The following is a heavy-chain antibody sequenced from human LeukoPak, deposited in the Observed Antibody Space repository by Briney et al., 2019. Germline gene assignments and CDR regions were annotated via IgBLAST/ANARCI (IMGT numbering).Heavy chain of an antibody. CDR1: GFTFRNYG. CDR3: SKDYRSCSGTSCYHPWYFDY. CDR2: IRHDGSEK. Sequence: GGSLRLSCAASGFTFRNYGMHWVRPAPGKGLEWVTLIRHDGSEKLYADSVKGRFTISRDNSKNTLYLQMNSLRAEDTAVYYCSKDYRSCSGTSCYHPWYFDYWGQGTLVTVSS. J-gene: IGHJ4*02. V-gene: IGHV3-30*02. D-gene: IGHD2-2*01.